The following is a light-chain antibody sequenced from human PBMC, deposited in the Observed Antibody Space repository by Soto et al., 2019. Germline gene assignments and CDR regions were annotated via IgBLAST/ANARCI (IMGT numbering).Light chain of an antibody. V-gene: IGKV3-11*01. CDR2: DTS. CDR3: QRRNSGPT. CDR1: QSVGTS. Sequence: EIILTQSPATLSLSPGERATLSCRASQSVGTSLGWYQQIPGQAPRLLIYDTSNRAPGIPARFSGSGSETDFTLTISSLEPEDFALYYCQRRNSGPTFGGGTRMEI. J-gene: IGKJ4*01.